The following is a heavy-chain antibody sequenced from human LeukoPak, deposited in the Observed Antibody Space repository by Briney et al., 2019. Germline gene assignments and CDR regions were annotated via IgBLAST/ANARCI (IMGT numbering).Heavy chain of an antibody. Sequence: KPSETLSLTCSVYGGSISSYYWSWLRQPPGKGREGIGYIYYSGSTNYNPSLKSRVTISVDTSKNQCSLKLSSVTAADTAVYYCGRDYGGEDAFDIWGQGTMVTVSS. J-gene: IGHJ3*02. D-gene: IGHD4-23*01. CDR3: GRDYGGEDAFDI. V-gene: IGHV4-59*01. CDR1: GGSISSYY. CDR2: IYYSGST.